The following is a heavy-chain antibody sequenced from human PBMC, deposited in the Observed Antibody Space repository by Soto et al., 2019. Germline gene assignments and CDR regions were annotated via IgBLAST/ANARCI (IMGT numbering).Heavy chain of an antibody. J-gene: IGHJ4*02. D-gene: IGHD3-22*01. V-gene: IGHV4-31*03. CDR2: IYYIGNT. Sequence: QVQLQESGPGLVKPSQTLSLTCTVSGVSISSGGYYWSWIRQHPGKGLEWIGYIYYIGNTYYNPSLKSRVAISVDTSKNLFSLKLSSVTAADTAVYYCARAPGDYYDSSGSLYFDYWGQGTLVTVSS. CDR1: GVSISSGGYY. CDR3: ARAPGDYYDSSGSLYFDY.